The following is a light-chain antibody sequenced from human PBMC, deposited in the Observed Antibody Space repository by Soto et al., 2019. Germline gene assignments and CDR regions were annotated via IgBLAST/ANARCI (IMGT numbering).Light chain of an antibody. CDR1: SSDFGDYNS. CDR2: EVS. Sequence: QSALTQPPSASGSPGQSVTISCTGTSSDFGDYNSVSWYQQHPGKAPKLMIYEVSNRPSGVSNRFSGSKSGNTASLTISGLQAEDEADYYCSSYTSSSTLVYVFGTGTKGTVL. J-gene: IGLJ1*01. V-gene: IGLV2-14*01. CDR3: SSYTSSSTLVYV.